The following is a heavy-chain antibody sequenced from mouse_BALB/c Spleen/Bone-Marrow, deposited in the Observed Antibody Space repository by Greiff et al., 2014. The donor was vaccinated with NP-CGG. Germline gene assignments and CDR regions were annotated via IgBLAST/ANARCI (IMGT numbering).Heavy chain of an antibody. CDR2: TDPSDSET. V-gene: IGHV1-61*01. CDR1: GYTFTSYW. J-gene: IGHJ2*01. D-gene: IGHD4-1*01. CDR3: ARNWAFDY. Sequence: VQLQQSGAELVRPGASVKLSCKASGYTFTSYWMNWVKRRPGQGLECIGITDPSDSETHYNQMFKDKATLTVDKSSNTAYIQLSSLTSEDSAVYYCARNWAFDYWGQGTTLTVSS.